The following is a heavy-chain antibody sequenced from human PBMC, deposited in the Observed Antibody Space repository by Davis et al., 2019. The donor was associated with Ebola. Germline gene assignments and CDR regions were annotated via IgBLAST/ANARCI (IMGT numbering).Heavy chain of an antibody. Sequence: GESLKISCAASGFTFSSYAMHWVRQAPGKGLEWVAVISYDGSNKYYADSVKGRFTISRDNSKNTLYLQMNSLRAEDTAVYHCARDPRYCTSTTCTNYMDVWGKGTTVTVSS. J-gene: IGHJ6*03. CDR3: ARDPRYCTSTTCTNYMDV. CDR2: ISYDGSNK. V-gene: IGHV3-30*04. D-gene: IGHD2-2*01. CDR1: GFTFSSYA.